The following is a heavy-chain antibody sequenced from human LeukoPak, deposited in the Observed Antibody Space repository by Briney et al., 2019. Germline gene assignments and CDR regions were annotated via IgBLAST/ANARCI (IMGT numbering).Heavy chain of an antibody. D-gene: IGHD6-19*01. J-gene: IGHJ4*02. Sequence: GGSLRLSCAASGFTFSSYSMSWVRQAPGKGLEWVSAISGSGGSTYYADSVKGRFTISRDNSKNTLYLQMNSLRAEDTAVYYCAKGGSSGWEGTFDYWGQGTLVTVSS. CDR3: AKGGSSGWEGTFDY. V-gene: IGHV3-23*01. CDR2: ISGSGGST. CDR1: GFTFSSYS.